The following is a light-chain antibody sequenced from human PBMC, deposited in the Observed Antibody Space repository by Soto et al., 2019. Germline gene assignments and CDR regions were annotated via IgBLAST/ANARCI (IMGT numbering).Light chain of an antibody. J-gene: IGKJ2*01. V-gene: IGKV3-20*01. CDR1: QSVGSNN. Sequence: EIVLTQSPGTLSLSPGERATLSCRASQSVGSNNLAWYQQKSGQPPRLLIYGASSRAAGIPDRFCGSGSGTYFTLTVSRLESEDFEVYYCQQFGDAPYTFGQGTTLEI. CDR2: GAS. CDR3: QQFGDAPYT.